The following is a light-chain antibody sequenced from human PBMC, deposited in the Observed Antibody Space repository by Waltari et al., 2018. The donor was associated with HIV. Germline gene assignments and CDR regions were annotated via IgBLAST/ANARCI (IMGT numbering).Light chain of an antibody. CDR3: CSYAGSYTLV. CDR2: DVS. CDR1: SSDVGAYNY. V-gene: IGLV2-11*01. Sequence: QSALTQPPSVSGSPGPSVTISCTGTSSDVGAYNYVSWYQQHPGKAPKPMIYDVSTRPSGVPARFSGSKSGNTASLTISGLQAEDEADYYCCSYAGSYTLVFGGGTKLTVL. J-gene: IGLJ2*01.